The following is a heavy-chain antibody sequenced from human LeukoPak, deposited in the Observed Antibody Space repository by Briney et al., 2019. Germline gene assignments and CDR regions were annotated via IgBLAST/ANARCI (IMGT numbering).Heavy chain of an antibody. Sequence: GGSLRLSCAASGFTFSSYAMHWVRQAPGKGLEWVAVISYDGSNKYYADSVKGRFTISRDNSKNTLYLQMNSLRAEDTAVYYCARDRFPDSYGPPPSYWGQGTLVTVSS. CDR2: ISYDGSNK. D-gene: IGHD5-18*01. J-gene: IGHJ4*02. CDR3: ARDRFPDSYGPPPSY. CDR1: GFTFSSYA. V-gene: IGHV3-30-3*01.